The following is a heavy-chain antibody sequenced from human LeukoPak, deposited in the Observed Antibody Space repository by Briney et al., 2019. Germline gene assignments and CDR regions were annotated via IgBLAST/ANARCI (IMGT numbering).Heavy chain of an antibody. Sequence: SETLSLTCAVYGGSFSGYYWSWIRQPPGKGLEWIGEINHSGSTNYNPPLKSRVTISVDTSKNQFSLKLSSVTAADTAVYYCARRVRCYFDYWGQGTLVTVSS. D-gene: IGHD2-21*01. V-gene: IGHV4-34*01. CDR3: ARRVRCYFDY. J-gene: IGHJ4*02. CDR1: GGSFSGYY. CDR2: INHSGST.